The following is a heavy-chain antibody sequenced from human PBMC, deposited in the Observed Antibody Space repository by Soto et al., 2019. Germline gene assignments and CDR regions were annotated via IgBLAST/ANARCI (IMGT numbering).Heavy chain of an antibody. Sequence: QVQLVQSGAEVKKPGASVKVSCKTSGYIFTAYSMHWVRQAPGQGLEWMGVVNPSGGSAHYAQSFEGRVTLTRDTSTSTFYMELSSLRSEDTAVYYCAREENCRGGTCYSEYFHHWGQSTLVTDSS. V-gene: IGHV1-46*01. J-gene: IGHJ1*01. CDR2: VNPSGGSA. CDR1: GYIFTAYS. CDR3: AREENCRGGTCYSEYFHH. D-gene: IGHD2-15*01.